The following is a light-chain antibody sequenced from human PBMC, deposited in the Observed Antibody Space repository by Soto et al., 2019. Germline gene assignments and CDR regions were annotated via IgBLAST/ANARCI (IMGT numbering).Light chain of an antibody. CDR3: LQDYNYPFT. CDR1: QSIKND. V-gene: IGKV1-6*01. J-gene: IGKJ4*01. Sequence: AIQMTQSPSSLSASVGDRVTITCRASQSIKNDLGWYQQKPGKAPKLLISAASSLESGVPSRFSGSGSGTDFTLTITSLQPEDFATYYCLQDYNYPFTFGGGTRVEVK. CDR2: AAS.